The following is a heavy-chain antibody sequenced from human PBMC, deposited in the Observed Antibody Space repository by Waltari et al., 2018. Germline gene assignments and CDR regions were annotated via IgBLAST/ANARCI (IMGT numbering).Heavy chain of an antibody. CDR1: GGSFSGYY. Sequence: QVQLQQWGAGLLKPSETLSLTCAVYGGSFSGYYWSWIRQPPGKGLEWIGEINHSGSTNYNPSLKSRVTISVDTSKYQFSLKLSSVTAADTAVYYCAREAIFGRLHWGKGTTVTISS. D-gene: IGHD3-3*01. CDR3: AREAIFGRLH. J-gene: IGHJ6*04. CDR2: INHSGST. V-gene: IGHV4-34*01.